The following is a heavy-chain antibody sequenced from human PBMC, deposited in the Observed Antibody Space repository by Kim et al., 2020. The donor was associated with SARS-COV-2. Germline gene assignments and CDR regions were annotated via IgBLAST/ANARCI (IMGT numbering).Heavy chain of an antibody. Sequence: GGSLRLSCAASGFTFSSYSMNWVRQAPGKGLEWVSSISSSSSYIYYADSVKGRFTISRDNAKNSLYLQMNSLRAEDTAVYYCARDSRGILVDTAMGNYYYGMDVWGQGTTVTVSS. V-gene: IGHV3-21*01. CDR1: GFTFSSYS. CDR3: ARDSRGILVDTAMGNYYYGMDV. CDR2: ISSSSSYI. D-gene: IGHD5-18*01. J-gene: IGHJ6*02.